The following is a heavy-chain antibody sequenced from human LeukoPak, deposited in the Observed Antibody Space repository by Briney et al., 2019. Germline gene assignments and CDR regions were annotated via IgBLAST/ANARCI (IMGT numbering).Heavy chain of an antibody. Sequence: SETLSLTCTLSGGSLGRYSWSWVRQPPGKGLEWIGYVYKSGRTDYNPSLQSRVTISVDTSKNQLSLKLSSVTAADTAVYYCARSLGGYEAAWGQGTLVTVSS. D-gene: IGHD5-12*01. CDR1: GGSLGRYS. CDR3: ARSLGGYEAA. V-gene: IGHV4-59*01. CDR2: VYKSGRT. J-gene: IGHJ5*02.